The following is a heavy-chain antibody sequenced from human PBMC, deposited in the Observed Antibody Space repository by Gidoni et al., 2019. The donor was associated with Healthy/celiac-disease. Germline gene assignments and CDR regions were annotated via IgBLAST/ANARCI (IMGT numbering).Heavy chain of an antibody. J-gene: IGHJ6*02. D-gene: IGHD2-2*01. V-gene: IGHV1-8*01. CDR3: AVVPAAWGYYYYYGMDV. CDR1: GYTFTSYD. Sequence: QLQLVQSGAEVKKPGASVKVSCKASGYTFTSYDINWVRQATGQGLEWMGWMNPNSCNTGYAQKFQGRVTMTSNTSISTAYMELSSLRSEDTAVYYCAVVPAAWGYYYYYGMDVWGQGTTVTVSS. CDR2: MNPNSCNT.